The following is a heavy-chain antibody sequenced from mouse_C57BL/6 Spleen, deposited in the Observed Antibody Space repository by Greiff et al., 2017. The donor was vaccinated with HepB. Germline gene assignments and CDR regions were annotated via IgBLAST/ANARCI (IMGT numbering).Heavy chain of an antibody. Sequence: VQLQQSGAELVKPGASVKLSCKASGYTFTEYTIHWVKQRSGQGLEWIGWFYPGSGSIKYNEKFKDKATLTADKSSSTVYMELSRVTSEDSAVYFCARHEDYYGSRGYAMDYWGQGTSVTVSS. CDR3: ARHEDYYGSRGYAMDY. CDR1: GYTFTEYT. CDR2: FYPGSGSI. V-gene: IGHV1-62-2*01. D-gene: IGHD1-1*01. J-gene: IGHJ4*01.